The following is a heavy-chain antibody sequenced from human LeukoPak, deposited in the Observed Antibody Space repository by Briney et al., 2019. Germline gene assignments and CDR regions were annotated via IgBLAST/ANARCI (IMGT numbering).Heavy chain of an antibody. CDR2: IYSGGST. Sequence: GGSLRLSCAASRFTVSSNYMGWVRQAPGKGLEWVSVIYSGGSTYYADSVKGRFTISRDNSKNTLYLQMNSLRAEDTAVYYCARSRGYYFDYWGQGTLVTVSS. V-gene: IGHV3-53*01. CDR1: RFTVSSNY. CDR3: ARSRGYYFDY. J-gene: IGHJ4*02.